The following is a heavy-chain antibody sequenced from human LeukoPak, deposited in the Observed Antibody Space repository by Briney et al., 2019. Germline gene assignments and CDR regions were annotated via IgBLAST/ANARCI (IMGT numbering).Heavy chain of an antibody. D-gene: IGHD6-13*01. CDR1: GFTFSSYR. Sequence: GGSLRLSCAASGFTFSSYRMSWVRQGPGKGLEWVANIKQDGSKTYYVDSVKGRFTISRDNAKNSLYLQMNSLRAEDTAVYYCARISIAAAGDFDYWGQGTLVTVSS. CDR2: IKQDGSKT. CDR3: ARISIAAAGDFDY. V-gene: IGHV3-7*05. J-gene: IGHJ4*02.